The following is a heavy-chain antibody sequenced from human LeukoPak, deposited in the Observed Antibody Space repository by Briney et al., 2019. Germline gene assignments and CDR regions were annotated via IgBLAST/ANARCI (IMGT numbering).Heavy chain of an antibody. D-gene: IGHD3-10*01. CDR3: ARQVYGSGRQQNNWFDP. J-gene: IGHJ5*02. Sequence: PWASVKVSCKASGYTFTSYWIGWVRQMPGKGLEWMGIIYPGDSDTRYSPSFQGQVTISADKSISTAYLQWSSLKASDTAMYYCARQVYGSGRQQNNWFDPWGQGTLVTVSS. V-gene: IGHV5-51*01. CDR2: IYPGDSDT. CDR1: GYTFTSYW.